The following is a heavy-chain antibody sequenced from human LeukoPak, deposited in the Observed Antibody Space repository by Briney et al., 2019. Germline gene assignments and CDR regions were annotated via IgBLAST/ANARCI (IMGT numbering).Heavy chain of an antibody. V-gene: IGHV3-9*01. D-gene: IGHD6-13*01. CDR3: ARDFNGGSSWFYYFDY. Sequence: GGSLRLSCAASGFTFDDFAMHWVRQAPGKGLEWVSGISWNSVSIGYADSVKGRFTISRDNAKNSLYLQMNSLRAEDTAVYYCARDFNGGSSWFYYFDYWGQGTLVTVSS. J-gene: IGHJ4*02. CDR1: GFTFDDFA. CDR2: ISWNSVSI.